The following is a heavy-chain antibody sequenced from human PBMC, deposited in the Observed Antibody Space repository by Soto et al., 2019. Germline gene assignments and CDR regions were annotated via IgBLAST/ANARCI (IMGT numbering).Heavy chain of an antibody. CDR2: ISGSGGST. J-gene: IGHJ4*02. Sequence: PGGSLRLSCAASGFTFSSYAMSWVRQAPGKGLEWVSAISGSGGSTYYADSVKGRFTISRDNSKNTLYLQMNSLRAEDTAVYYCAKDFSRDSSGWHRRARNSVDYWGQGTLVTVSS. CDR3: AKDFSRDSSGWHRRARNSVDY. D-gene: IGHD6-19*01. V-gene: IGHV3-23*01. CDR1: GFTFSSYA.